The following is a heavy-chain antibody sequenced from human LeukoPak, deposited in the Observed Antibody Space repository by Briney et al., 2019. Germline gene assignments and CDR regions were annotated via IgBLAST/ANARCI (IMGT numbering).Heavy chain of an antibody. Sequence: GASVKVSCKASGYTFIGYYMHWVRQAPGQGLEWMGWINPNSGGTKYAQKFQGRVTMTRDTSISTAYMELSRLRSDDTAVYYCARDFSEYYILTGVFDYWGQGTLVTVSS. CDR1: GYTFIGYY. CDR3: ARDFSEYYILTGVFDY. V-gene: IGHV1-2*02. J-gene: IGHJ4*02. CDR2: INPNSGGT. D-gene: IGHD3-9*01.